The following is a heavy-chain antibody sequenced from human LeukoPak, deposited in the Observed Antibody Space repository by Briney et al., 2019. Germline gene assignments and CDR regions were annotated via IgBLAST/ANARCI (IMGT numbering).Heavy chain of an antibody. CDR3: ARSSTVTNLDY. CDR2: IYYSGST. CDR1: GGSISSYY. D-gene: IGHD4-17*01. Sequence: SETLSFTCTVSGGSISSYYWSWIRQPPGKGLEWIGYIYYSGSTNYNPSLKSRVTISVDTSKNQFSLKLSSVTAADTAVYYCARSSTVTNLDYWGQGTLVTVSS. V-gene: IGHV4-59*01. J-gene: IGHJ4*02.